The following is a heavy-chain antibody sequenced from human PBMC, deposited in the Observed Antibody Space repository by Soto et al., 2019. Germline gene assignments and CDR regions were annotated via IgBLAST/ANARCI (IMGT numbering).Heavy chain of an antibody. D-gene: IGHD3-3*01. J-gene: IGHJ4*02. CDR2: ILYEGSNK. V-gene: IGHV3-30*01. CDR3: ARITSYDFDS. CDR1: VFTCSNYA. Sequence: PWWSLRLSCLASVFTCSNYAMHWFRQAPGKGLEWVAVILYEGSNKYYADSVKGRFTISRDNSKNTLYLQMNSLRVEDTALYYCARITSYDFDSWGQGTLVTVSS.